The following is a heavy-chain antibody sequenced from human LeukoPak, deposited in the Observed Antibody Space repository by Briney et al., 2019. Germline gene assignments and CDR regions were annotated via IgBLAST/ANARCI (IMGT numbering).Heavy chain of an antibody. Sequence: RAGGSLRLFCSASGFVFTIYTMYWVRQAPGKGPEYVSTISGSGNGFSIYYADSVKGRFTISRDDSKSILYLQMNGLRSEDTAVYYCVKDFGRIRGTPDSWGQGTLVTVSS. CDR3: VKDFGRIRGTPDS. CDR2: ISGSGNGFSI. CDR1: GFVFTIYT. V-gene: IGHV3-64D*06. J-gene: IGHJ4*02. D-gene: IGHD1-26*01.